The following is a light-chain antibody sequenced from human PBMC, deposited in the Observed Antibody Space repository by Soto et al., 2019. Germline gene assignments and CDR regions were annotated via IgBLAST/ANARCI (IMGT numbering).Light chain of an antibody. CDR2: DAS. CDR1: QSISSW. V-gene: IGKV1-5*01. J-gene: IGKJ2*01. CDR3: QQYNSYSYA. Sequence: DIQMTQSPSTLSASVGDRVTITCRASQSISSWLAWYQQKPGKAPELLIYDASSLESGVPSRFSGSGSGTEFALTISSLQPDDFATYYCQQYNSYSYAFGQGTKLEI.